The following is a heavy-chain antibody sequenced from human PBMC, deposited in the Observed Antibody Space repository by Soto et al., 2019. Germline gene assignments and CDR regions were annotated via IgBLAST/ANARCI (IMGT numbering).Heavy chain of an antibody. CDR2: IKSKTSGETT. D-gene: IGHD2-21*01. J-gene: IGHJ4*02. CDR3: SIDVASSGVGELDY. V-gene: IGHV3-15*01. Sequence: EVHVVESGGGLVKPGGSLRLSCAASGFTFAPAWMTWVRQSPGKGLEWVARIKSKTSGETTDYAAPVKGRFTISRDDSKSTVYLQMSSRNTEDTAIYYCSIDVASSGVGELDYWGQGTLVTVSS. CDR1: GFTFAPAW.